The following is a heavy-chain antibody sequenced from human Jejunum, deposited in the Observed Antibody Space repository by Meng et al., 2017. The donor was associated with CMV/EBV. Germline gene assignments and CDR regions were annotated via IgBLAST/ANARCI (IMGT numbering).Heavy chain of an antibody. J-gene: IGHJ4*02. CDR1: GFTFSRDG. V-gene: IGHV3-30*02. Sequence: QVQLVESGXGVVQPGGALRLSCAASGFTFSRDGMHWVRQAPGRGPEWVAFIEYDGSDKYYADSMKGRFTISRDNSKNTMYLQMTSLKAEDTALYYCAKDVDHWGQGTLVTVSS. CDR2: IEYDGSDK. CDR3: AKDVDH.